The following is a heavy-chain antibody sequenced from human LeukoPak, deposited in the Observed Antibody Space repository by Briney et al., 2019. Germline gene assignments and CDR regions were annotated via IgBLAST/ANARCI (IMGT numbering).Heavy chain of an antibody. CDR3: AVWDSYGSGRWFDP. CDR1: GGTFSSYA. Sequence: SVKVSCKASGGTFSSYAISWVRQAPGQGLEWMGGIIPIFGTANYAQKFQGRVTITADESTSTAYMELSSLRSEDTAVYYCAVWDSYGSGRWFDPWGQGTLVTVSS. V-gene: IGHV1-69*13. J-gene: IGHJ5*02. D-gene: IGHD3-10*01. CDR2: IIPIFGTA.